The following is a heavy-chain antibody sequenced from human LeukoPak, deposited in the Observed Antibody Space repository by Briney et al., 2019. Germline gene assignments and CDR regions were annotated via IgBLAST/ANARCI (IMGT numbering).Heavy chain of an antibody. CDR2: IYYSGST. D-gene: IGHD3-22*01. CDR3: APPPYYYEANGYSVA. J-gene: IGHJ5*02. CDR1: GGSISSSYY. V-gene: IGHV4-39*07. Sequence: SETLSLTCTVSGGSISSSYYWGWIRQSPGKGLEWIGSIYYSGSTYYNPSLKSRVTISVDTSKNQFSLKLGSVTAADTAVYYCAPPPYYYEANGYSVAWGQGTLVTVSS.